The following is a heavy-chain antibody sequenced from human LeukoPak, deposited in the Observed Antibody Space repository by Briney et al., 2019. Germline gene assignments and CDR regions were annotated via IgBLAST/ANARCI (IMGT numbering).Heavy chain of an antibody. CDR2: ISGYNGYT. CDR3: ARGSLANHYYFDY. J-gene: IGHJ4*02. D-gene: IGHD1-14*01. CDR1: GYTFTNYG. V-gene: IGHV1-18*03. Sequence: ASVKVSCKASGYTFTNYGVSWVRQAPGQGLEWMGWISGYNGYTNYAQKFQFRVTMTTDTSTSTAYMELSSLRSEDMAVYYCARGSLANHYYFDYWGQGTLVTVSS.